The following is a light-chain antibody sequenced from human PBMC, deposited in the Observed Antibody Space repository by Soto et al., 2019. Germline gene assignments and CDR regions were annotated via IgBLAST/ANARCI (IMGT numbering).Light chain of an antibody. CDR1: QDINKW. Sequence: DIQMTQSPSSVSASVGDRVTITCRASQDINKWLAWYQQKPGLAPNLVIYTASRLHGGGPSRFSGSASGTDFTLTISSLQPEDVATYYCQQGKSVPLTFGGGTKVEI. J-gene: IGKJ4*01. V-gene: IGKV1-12*01. CDR2: TAS. CDR3: QQGKSVPLT.